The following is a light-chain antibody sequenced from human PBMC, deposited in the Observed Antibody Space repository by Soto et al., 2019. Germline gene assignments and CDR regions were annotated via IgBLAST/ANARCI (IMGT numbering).Light chain of an antibody. CDR3: SSYTSSSTPWV. CDR2: EVS. J-gene: IGLJ3*02. V-gene: IGLV2-14*01. CDR1: SSDVGGYNY. Sequence: QSALTQPASVSGSPGQSITISCTGTSSDVGGYNYVSWYQQHPGKAPKLMIYEVSNRPSGVSNRFSGSKSGNTASLTISGLQAEDEADYYSSSYTSSSTPWVFGGGTKVTVL.